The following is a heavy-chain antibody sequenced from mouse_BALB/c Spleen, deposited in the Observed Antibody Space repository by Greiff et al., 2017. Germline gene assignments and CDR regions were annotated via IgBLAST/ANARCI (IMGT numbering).Heavy chain of an antibody. CDR2: ISSGGSYT. CDR1: GFTFSSYT. J-gene: IGHJ4*01. D-gene: IGHD2-4*01. CDR3: TRGLYDYAYAMDY. Sequence: DVMLVESGGGLVKPGGSLKLSCAASGFTFSSYTMSWVRQTPEKRLAWVATISSGGSYTYYPDSVKGRFTISRDNAKNTLYLQMSSLKSEDTAMYYCTRGLYDYAYAMDYWGQGTSVTVSS. V-gene: IGHV5-6-4*01.